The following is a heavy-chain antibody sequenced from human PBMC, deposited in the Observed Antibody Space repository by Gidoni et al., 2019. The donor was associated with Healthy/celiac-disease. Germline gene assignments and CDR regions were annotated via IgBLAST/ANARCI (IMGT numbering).Heavy chain of an antibody. Sequence: EVQLVESGGGLVQPGRSLRLSCAASGFTFDDSAMHWVRQATGKGLEWVSGISWNSGSIGYADSVKGRFTISRDNAKNSLYLQMNSLRAEDTALYYCAKDRGSSGWYRRGDFDYWGQGTLVTVSS. V-gene: IGHV3-9*01. J-gene: IGHJ4*02. CDR3: AKDRGSSGWYRRGDFDY. D-gene: IGHD6-19*01. CDR1: GFTFDDSA. CDR2: ISWNSGSI.